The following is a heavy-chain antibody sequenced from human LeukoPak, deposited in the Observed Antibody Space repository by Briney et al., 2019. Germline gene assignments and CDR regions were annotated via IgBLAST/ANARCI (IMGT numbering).Heavy chain of an antibody. CDR2: ISGSGGNT. CDR1: GFTFSSYA. D-gene: IGHD3-10*01. CDR3: ARDKIPWFGELAVFKADYFDY. V-gene: IGHV3-23*01. J-gene: IGHJ4*02. Sequence: GGSLRLSCAASGFTFSSYAMSWVRQAPGKGLEWVSTISGSGGNTYYADSVKGRFTISRDNSKNTLYLQMNSLRAEDTAVYYCARDKIPWFGELAVFKADYFDYWGQGTLVTVSS.